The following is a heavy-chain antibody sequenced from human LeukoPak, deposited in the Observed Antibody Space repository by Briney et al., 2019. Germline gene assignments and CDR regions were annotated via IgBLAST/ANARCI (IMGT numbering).Heavy chain of an antibody. J-gene: IGHJ5*02. Sequence: SETLSLTCSVSGGSISSGTYYWGWIRQPPGKGLEWIGSMSYSGNSYYNPSLKSRITIYVDTSKNQFSLKVTSVTAADTAIYYCARRPFSPTAHNWLDPWGQGTLVAVSS. CDR2: MSYSGNS. V-gene: IGHV4-39*01. CDR1: GGSISSGTYY. D-gene: IGHD3-16*01. CDR3: ARRPFSPTAHNWLDP.